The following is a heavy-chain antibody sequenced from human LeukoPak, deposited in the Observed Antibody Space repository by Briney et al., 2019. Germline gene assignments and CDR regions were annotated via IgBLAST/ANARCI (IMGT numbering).Heavy chain of an antibody. CDR2: IYYSGST. CDR1: GGSISSYY. CDR3: ARVRIEAMVMFSYYMDV. J-gene: IGHJ6*03. Sequence: PSETLSLTCTVSGGSISSYYWSWIRQPPGEGLEWIGYIYYSGSTNYNPSLKSRVTISVDTSKNQFSLKLSSVTAADTAVYYCARVRIEAMVMFSYYMDVWGKGTTVTVSS. V-gene: IGHV4-59*01. D-gene: IGHD5-18*01.